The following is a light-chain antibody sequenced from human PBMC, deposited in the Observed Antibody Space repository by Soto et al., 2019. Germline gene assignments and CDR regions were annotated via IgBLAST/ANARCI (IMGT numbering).Light chain of an antibody. V-gene: IGLV2-14*01. CDR2: EVS. Sequence: QSALTQPASVSGSPGQSITISCTGTSSDVGGYNYVSWYQQHPGKAPKLMIYEVSNRPSGVSNRFSGSKSGNTASLTISGLQAEDEADYYCSSYTSSSTRVFGPGTKVAAL. J-gene: IGLJ1*01. CDR1: SSDVGGYNY. CDR3: SSYTSSSTRV.